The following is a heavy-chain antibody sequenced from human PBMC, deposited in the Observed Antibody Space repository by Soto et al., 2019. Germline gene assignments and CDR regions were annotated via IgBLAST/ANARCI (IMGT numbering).Heavy chain of an antibody. V-gene: IGHV1-69*13. D-gene: IGHD3-10*01. J-gene: IGHJ6*02. CDR2: IIPIFGTA. CDR1: GGTFSSYA. CDR3: ARVAWYGGCYYYGMDV. Sequence: GASVKVSCKASGGTFSSYAISWVRQAPGQGLEWMGGIIPIFGTANYAQKFQGRVTITADESTSTAYMELSSLRSEDTAVYYCARVAWYGGCYYYGMDVWGQGTTVTVSS.